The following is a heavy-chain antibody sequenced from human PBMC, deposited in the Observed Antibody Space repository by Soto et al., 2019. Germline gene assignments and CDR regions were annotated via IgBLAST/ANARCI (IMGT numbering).Heavy chain of an antibody. CDR1: GGSISSGGYY. D-gene: IGHD4-17*01. J-gene: IGHJ3*02. CDR3: ARGVDDYGDYRGFENAFDI. V-gene: IGHV4-31*03. Sequence: QVQLQESGPGLVKPSQTLSLTCTVSGGSISSGGYYWSWIRQHPGKGLEWIGYIYYSGSTYYNPSLKSRVTISVDTSKNQYSLKLRSVTAADTAVYYCARGVDDYGDYRGFENAFDIWGQGTMVTVSS. CDR2: IYYSGST.